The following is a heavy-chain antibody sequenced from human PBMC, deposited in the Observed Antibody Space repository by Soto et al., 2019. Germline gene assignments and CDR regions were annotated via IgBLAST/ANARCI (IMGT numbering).Heavy chain of an antibody. CDR1: GFTFNTYA. D-gene: IGHD6-13*01. Sequence: QLGGSLRLSCAASGFTFNTYAMNWVRQAPGKGLEWVSAISADGAGTYYADSVKGRFTISRDNSKNTLSLQMNSLRAEDTAIFYCARISSSSCTDYWGQGTLVTVSS. CDR2: ISADGAGT. V-gene: IGHV3-23*01. J-gene: IGHJ4*02. CDR3: ARISSSSCTDY.